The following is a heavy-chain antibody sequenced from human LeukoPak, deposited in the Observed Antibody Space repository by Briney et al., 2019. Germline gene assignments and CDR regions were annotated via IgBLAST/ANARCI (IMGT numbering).Heavy chain of an antibody. CDR2: INGAGSST. D-gene: IGHD6-19*01. CDR1: GFTFGNYW. V-gene: IGHV3-74*01. CDR3: ARDLFFSDAGYSSGWRAEYFHH. J-gene: IGHJ1*01. Sequence: PGGSLRLSCAASGFTFGNYWMHWVRQAPGKGLVWVSRINGAGSSTSYADSVKGRFTVSRDNAKNTLNLQMNSLRAEDTAVYYCARDLFFSDAGYSSGWRAEYFHHWGQGTLVTVSS.